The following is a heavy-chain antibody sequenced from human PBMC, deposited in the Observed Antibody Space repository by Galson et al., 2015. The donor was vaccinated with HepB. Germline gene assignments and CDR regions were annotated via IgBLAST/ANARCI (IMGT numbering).Heavy chain of an antibody. V-gene: IGHV3-23*01. CDR2: ISGSGGST. CDR3: AKGYDSSGWYPWYYGMDV. J-gene: IGHJ6*02. Sequence: SLRLSCAASGFTFSSYAMSWVRQAPGKGLEWVSAISGSGGSTYYADSVKGRFTISRDNFKNTLYLQMNSLRAEDTAVYYCAKGYDSSGWYPWYYGMDVWGQGTTVTVSS. D-gene: IGHD6-19*01. CDR1: GFTFSSYA.